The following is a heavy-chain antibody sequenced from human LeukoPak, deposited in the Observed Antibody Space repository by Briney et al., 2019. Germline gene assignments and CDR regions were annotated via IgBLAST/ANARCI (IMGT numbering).Heavy chain of an antibody. J-gene: IGHJ6*02. V-gene: IGHV3-30-3*01. CDR2: ISYDGSNK. D-gene: IGHD3-10*01. Sequence: GGSLRLSCAASGFTFSSYAMHWVRQAPGKGLEWVAVISYDGSNKYYADSVKGRFTISRDNSKNTLYLQMNSLRAEDTAVYYCARDHRASPMVRGVSTDYYGMDVWGQGTTVAVSS. CDR1: GFTFSSYA. CDR3: ARDHRASPMVRGVSTDYYGMDV.